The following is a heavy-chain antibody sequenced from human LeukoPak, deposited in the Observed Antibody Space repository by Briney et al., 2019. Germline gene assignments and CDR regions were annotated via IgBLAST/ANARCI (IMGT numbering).Heavy chain of an antibody. CDR3: ARKYCSGGGCHRLDYWYFDL. J-gene: IGHJ2*01. CDR1: GYTFTGYY. V-gene: IGHV1-2*02. CDR2: INPNSGGT. Sequence: GASVKVSCKASGYTFTGYYMHWVRQAPGQGLEWMGWINPNSGGTNYAQKFQGRVTMTRDTSISTAYMELSRLRSDDTAVYYCARKYCSGGGCHRLDYWYFDLWGRGTLVTVSS. D-gene: IGHD2-15*01.